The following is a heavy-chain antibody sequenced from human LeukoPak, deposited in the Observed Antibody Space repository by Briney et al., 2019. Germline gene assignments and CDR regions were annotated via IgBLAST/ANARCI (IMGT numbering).Heavy chain of an antibody. CDR3: ARGEGLSDY. V-gene: IGHV4-59*01. D-gene: IGHD1-26*01. J-gene: IGHJ4*02. Sequence: SETLSLTCTVSGGSISSYYWSWIRQPPGKGLEWIGDIYYSGSTNYNPSLKSRVTISVDTSKNQFSLKLSSVTAADTAMYYCARGEGLSDYWGQGALVTVSS. CDR1: GGSISSYY. CDR2: IYYSGST.